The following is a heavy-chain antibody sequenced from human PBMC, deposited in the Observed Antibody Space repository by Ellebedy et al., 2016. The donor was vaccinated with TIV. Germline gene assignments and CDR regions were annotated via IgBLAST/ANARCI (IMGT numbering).Heavy chain of an antibody. D-gene: IGHD3-10*01. V-gene: IGHV1-46*04. Sequence: AASVKVSCKASGYTFTTYAMHWVRQAPGQGLEWMGIINPSGGSTSYAQKLQGRVTMTRDTSTSTVYMELSSLRSEDTAVYYCAREEPYGSGTKDYGMDVWGQGTTVTVSS. CDR1: GYTFTTYA. CDR2: INPSGGST. J-gene: IGHJ6*02. CDR3: AREEPYGSGTKDYGMDV.